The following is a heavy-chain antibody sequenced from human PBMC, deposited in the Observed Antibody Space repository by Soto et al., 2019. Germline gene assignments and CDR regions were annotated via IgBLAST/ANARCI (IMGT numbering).Heavy chain of an antibody. Sequence: GASVKVSCKASGYDFATYARSWVRQAPGQGLEWLGWIGTYNLNTRYAQKLQGRVTMTTDTLTSTAYMELRSLRSDDTAVYYCARDTPPTDYWGQGTLLTVSS. V-gene: IGHV1-18*01. CDR2: IGTYNLNT. CDR3: ARDTPPTDY. CDR1: GYDFATYA. J-gene: IGHJ4*02.